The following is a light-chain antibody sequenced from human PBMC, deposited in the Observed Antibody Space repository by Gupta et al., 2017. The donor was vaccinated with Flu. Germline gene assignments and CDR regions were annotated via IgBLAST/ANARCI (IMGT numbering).Light chain of an antibody. CDR2: DAS. CDR1: QRVTSY. V-gene: IGKV3-11*01. Sequence: AILSCRASQRVTSYLAWYQQKPGQPPRPLIFDASNRAPGVPARFTGSGSETDFTLTITSLEPQDSAVYYCQQRSAWAITFGPGTRLEI. CDR3: QQRSAWAIT. J-gene: IGKJ5*01.